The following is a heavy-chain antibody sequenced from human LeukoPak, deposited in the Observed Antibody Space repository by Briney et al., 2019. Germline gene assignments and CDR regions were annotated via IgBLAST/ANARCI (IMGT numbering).Heavy chain of an antibody. V-gene: IGHV5-51*01. D-gene: IGHD1-7*01. CDR1: GYSFTSYW. Sequence: GESLKISCQGSGYSFTSYWIGWVRQMPGKGLEWMGIIYPGDSDTRYSPSFQGQVTISVDKSISTAYLQWSSLKASDTAMYYCATSESQTKFDYWGQGTLVTASS. J-gene: IGHJ4*02. CDR2: IYPGDSDT. CDR3: ATSESQTKFDY.